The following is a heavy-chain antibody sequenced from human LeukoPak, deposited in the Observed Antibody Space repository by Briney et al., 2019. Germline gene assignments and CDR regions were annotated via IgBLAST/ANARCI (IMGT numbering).Heavy chain of an antibody. CDR2: INPNNGGT. V-gene: IGHV1-2*02. Sequence: ASVKVSCKASGYTFTDHYMHWVRQAPGQGLEWMGWINPNNGGTNFAQKFQGRVTMTRDTAISTAYMELSSLTSDDRAVYYCARGIVGANQLIAYWGQGTLVTVSS. CDR1: GYTFTDHY. CDR3: ARGIVGANQLIAY. J-gene: IGHJ4*02. D-gene: IGHD1-26*01.